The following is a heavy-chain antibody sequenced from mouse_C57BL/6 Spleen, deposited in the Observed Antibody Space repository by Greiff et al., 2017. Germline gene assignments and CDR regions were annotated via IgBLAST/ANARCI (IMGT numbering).Heavy chain of an antibody. J-gene: IGHJ4*01. CDR2: INPYNGGT. CDR3: EREKGYYGPMDD. D-gene: IGHD1-1*01. V-gene: IGHV1-19*01. Sequence: VQLQQSGPVLVKPGASVKMSCKASGYTFTDYYMNWVKQSHGKSLEWIGVINPYNGGTSYNQKFKGKATLTVDKSSSTAYMELNSLTSEDSAVYYCEREKGYYGPMDDWGKGASGTVSS. CDR1: GYTFTDYY.